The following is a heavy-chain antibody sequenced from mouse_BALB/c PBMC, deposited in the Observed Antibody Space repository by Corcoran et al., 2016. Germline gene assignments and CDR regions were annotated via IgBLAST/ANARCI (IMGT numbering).Heavy chain of an antibody. V-gene: IGHV9-1*02. CDR3: AGAPLAYYAMDY. J-gene: IGHJ4*01. Sequence: QIQLVQSGPELKKPGETVKISCKASGYTFTNYGMNWVKQSPGKGLKWMGWINTYTGEPTYADDFKGRFAFSFETSASTAYLQINNLKNEDMATYFCAGAPLAYYAMDYWGQGTSVTVSS. CDR2: INTYTGEP. CDR1: GYTFTNYG.